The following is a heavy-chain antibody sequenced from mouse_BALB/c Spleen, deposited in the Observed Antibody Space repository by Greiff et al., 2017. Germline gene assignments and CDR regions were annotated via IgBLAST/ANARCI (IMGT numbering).Heavy chain of an antibody. J-gene: IGHJ2*01. CDR1: GYTFTSYW. CDR2: IYPGDGDT. Sequence: QVQLKQSGAELARPGASVKLSCKASGYTFTSYWMQWVKQRPGQGLEWIGAIYPGDGDTRYTQKFKGKATLTADKSSSTAYMQLSSLASEDSAVYYCARRRDWGQGTTLTVSS. CDR3: ARRRD. V-gene: IGHV1-87*01.